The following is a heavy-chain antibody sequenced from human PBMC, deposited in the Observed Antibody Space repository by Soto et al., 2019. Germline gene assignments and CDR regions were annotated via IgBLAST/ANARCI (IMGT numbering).Heavy chain of an antibody. V-gene: IGHV4-34*01. D-gene: IGHD6-25*01. CDR3: ARGGYPKVYGMDV. Sequence: SETLSLTCAVYGGSFSSYYWSWIRQPPGKGLEWIGGINHSGSTNYNPSLRSRVTISVDTSKNQFSLKLNSVTAADTAVYYCARGGYPKVYGMDVWGQGTTVTVSS. CDR2: INHSGST. J-gene: IGHJ6*02. CDR1: GGSFSSYY.